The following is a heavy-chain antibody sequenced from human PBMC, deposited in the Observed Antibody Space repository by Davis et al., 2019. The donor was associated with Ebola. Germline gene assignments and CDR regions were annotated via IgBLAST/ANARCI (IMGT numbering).Heavy chain of an antibody. J-gene: IGHJ4*02. CDR2: ISANNGNT. CDR1: GYTFTNYG. Sequence: ATSVKVSCKTSGYTFTNYGISWVRQAPGQGLEWMGWISANNGNTNNAQKFQGRVTMTTDTSTDTAYMELRSLRSDDTAVYYCARDRAATVIEYWGQGSLVTVSS. D-gene: IGHD6-25*01. V-gene: IGHV1-18*04. CDR3: ARDRAATVIEY.